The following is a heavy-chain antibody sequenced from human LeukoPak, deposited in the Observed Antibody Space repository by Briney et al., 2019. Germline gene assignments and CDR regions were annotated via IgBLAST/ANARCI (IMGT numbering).Heavy chain of an antibody. CDR3: AKDRLLNCRGDCYIFDY. CDR2: ISGSGDST. J-gene: IGHJ4*02. D-gene: IGHD2-21*02. Sequence: PGGSLRLSCAASGFTFSSYEMNWVRQAPGKGLEWVSSISGSGDSTFYADSVKGRFSISRDNSKNTLYLQVNGLRTEDTAVYYCAKDRLLNCRGDCYIFDYWGQGTLVTVSS. CDR1: GFTFSSYE. V-gene: IGHV3-23*01.